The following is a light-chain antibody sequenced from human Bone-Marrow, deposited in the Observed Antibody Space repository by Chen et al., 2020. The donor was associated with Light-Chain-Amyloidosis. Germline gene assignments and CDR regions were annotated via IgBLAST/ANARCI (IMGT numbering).Light chain of an antibody. CDR1: SSDVGSYNL. CDR3: CSYAGSSTLV. J-gene: IGLJ2*01. Sequence: QSALTQPASVPGSPRQSITLSCPGTSSDVGSYNLVSWYQQHPGKAPNLMIYEVSKRPSGVSNRFSGSKSGNTASLTISGLQAEDEADYYCCSYAGSSTLVFGGGTKLTVL. CDR2: EVS. V-gene: IGLV2-23*02.